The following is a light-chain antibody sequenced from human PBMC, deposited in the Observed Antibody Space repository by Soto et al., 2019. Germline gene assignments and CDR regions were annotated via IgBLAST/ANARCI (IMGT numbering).Light chain of an antibody. V-gene: IGKV3-20*01. J-gene: IGKJ1*01. CDR1: QNVDSSF. CDR3: QQYVSSVT. Sequence: DIVLTQSPGSLSLSPGERATLSCRASQNVDSSFFAWYQQKPGQAPRLLIYGASKRATGTPDRLSGSGSGTDFTLTITRLEPEDFAVYYCQQYVSSVTFGQGTKVEIK. CDR2: GAS.